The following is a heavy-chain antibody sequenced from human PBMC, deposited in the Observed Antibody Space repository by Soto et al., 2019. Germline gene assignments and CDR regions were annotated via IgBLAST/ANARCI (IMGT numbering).Heavy chain of an antibody. J-gene: IGHJ4*02. CDR2: ISGTASRT. CDR3: GTSFRYFAN. Sequence: EVQLLESGGGLVLPGGSLRLSCAASGFTPTTTPLRWVRQPPGKGLEWVTTISGTASRTYYVDSVKGRFFISRDNAKNTVTLQMNNLTLVDTAVYYCGTSFRYFANWGQGTRVTVSS. CDR1: GFTPTTTP. D-gene: IGHD3-9*01. V-gene: IGHV3-23*01.